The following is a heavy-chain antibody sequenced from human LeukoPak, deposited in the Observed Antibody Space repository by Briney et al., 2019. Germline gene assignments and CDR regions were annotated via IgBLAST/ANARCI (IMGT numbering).Heavy chain of an antibody. J-gene: IGHJ4*02. CDR3: AKDFKRSISSGWVHVDYFDY. D-gene: IGHD6-19*01. Sequence: GGSLRLSCAASGFTSSSYAMSWDRQAPGKGLEWVSAISGSGGCTYYADSVKGRFTISRNNSKNTLYLQMNSLRAEDTAVYYCAKDFKRSISSGWVHVDYFDYWGQGTLVTVSS. CDR2: ISGSGGCT. V-gene: IGHV3-23*01. CDR1: GFTSSSYA.